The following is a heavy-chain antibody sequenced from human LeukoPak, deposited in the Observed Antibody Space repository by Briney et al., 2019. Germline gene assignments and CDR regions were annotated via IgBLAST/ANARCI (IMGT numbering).Heavy chain of an antibody. Sequence: GASVKVSCKASGYTFTGYYMHWVRQAPGQGLEWMVRINPNSGGTNYAQKFQGRVTMTRDTSISTAYMELSRLRSDDTAVDYCARDLKFGGVIVPPGYWGQGTLVTVSS. CDR1: GYTFTGYY. CDR3: ARDLKFGGVIVPPGY. J-gene: IGHJ4*02. CDR2: INPNSGGT. V-gene: IGHV1-2*06. D-gene: IGHD3-16*02.